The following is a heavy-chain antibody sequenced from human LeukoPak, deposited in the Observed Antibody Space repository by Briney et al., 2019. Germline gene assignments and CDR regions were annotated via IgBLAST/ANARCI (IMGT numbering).Heavy chain of an antibody. CDR3: ARDTDAALDY. CDR2: TKNKPDNYVT. D-gene: IGHD6-6*01. V-gene: IGHV3-72*01. J-gene: IGHJ4*02. Sequence: GGSLRLSCAASGFTFTDHYMDWVRQAPGKGLEWIARTKNKPDNYVTQYAASVRGRFVSSRDDSKSSLYLQMNSLKIEDTAVYYGARDTDAALDYWGQGILVTVSS. CDR1: GFTFTDHY.